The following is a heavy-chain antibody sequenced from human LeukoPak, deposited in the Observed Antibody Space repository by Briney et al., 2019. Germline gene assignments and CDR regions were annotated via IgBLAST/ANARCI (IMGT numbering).Heavy chain of an antibody. CDR2: ISGRGGST. CDR1: GFTFSSYA. V-gene: IGHV3-23*01. D-gene: IGHD6-19*01. CDR3: AKDQFSSGLDGFDP. Sequence: PGGSLRLSCAASGFTFSSYAMSWVRQAPGKGLECVSAISGRGGSTYYADSVKGRFTISRDNSKNTLYLEMNSLRAEDTAVYYCAKDQFSSGLDGFDPWGQGTLVTVSS. J-gene: IGHJ5*02.